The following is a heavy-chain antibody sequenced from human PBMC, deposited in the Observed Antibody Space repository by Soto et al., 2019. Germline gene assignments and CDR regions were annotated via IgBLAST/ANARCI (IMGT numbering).Heavy chain of an antibody. J-gene: IGHJ6*02. V-gene: IGHV3-23*01. CDR3: AKDPQPEGPTFFLSPVSTPDGMDV. CDR2: VTGKGGRS. CDR1: GFTFNTYG. D-gene: IGHD2-15*01. Sequence: EVRLLQSGGGLVRPGSSLTLSCVASGFTFNTYGMTWVRQAPGKGLEWVSFVTGKGGRSYYADSVKGRFTISRDSSKDTLYLHMNSLRVDDTAVYYCAKDPQPEGPTFFLSPVSTPDGMDVWGQGTTVTFSS.